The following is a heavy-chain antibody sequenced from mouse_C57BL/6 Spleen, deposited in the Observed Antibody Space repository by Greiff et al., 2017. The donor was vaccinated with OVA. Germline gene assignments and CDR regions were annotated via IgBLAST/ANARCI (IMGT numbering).Heavy chain of an antibody. CDR1: GYTFTSYW. V-gene: IGHV1-50*01. Sequence: QVQLQQPGAELVKPGASVKLSCKASGYTFTSYWMQWVKQRPGQGLEWIGEIDPSDSYTNYNQKFKGKATLTVDTSSSTAYMQLSSVTSEDSAVYYCARGDYGSRTHTLYYYAMDYWGQGTSVTVSS. CDR2: IDPSDSYT. J-gene: IGHJ4*01. CDR3: ARGDYGSRTHTLYYYAMDY. D-gene: IGHD1-1*01.